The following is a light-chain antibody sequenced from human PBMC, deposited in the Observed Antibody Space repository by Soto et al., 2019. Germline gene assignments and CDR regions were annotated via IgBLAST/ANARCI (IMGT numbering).Light chain of an antibody. V-gene: IGLV1-51*01. CDR2: DDD. Sequence: QSVMTQPPSVSAAPGQMFTISCSGSSPNIGGNSVSWYQQLPGTAPKLLIYDDDKRPSGIPDRFSGSKSGTSATLGITGFQTGDEADYYCGSWDSSLSAYVFGTGTKVTVL. J-gene: IGLJ1*01. CDR1: SPNIGGNS. CDR3: GSWDSSLSAYV.